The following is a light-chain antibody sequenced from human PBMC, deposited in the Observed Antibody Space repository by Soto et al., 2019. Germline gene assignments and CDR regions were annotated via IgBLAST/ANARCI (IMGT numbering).Light chain of an antibody. J-gene: IGKJ1*01. CDR2: GAS. V-gene: IGKV3-15*01. CDR1: QSVSSN. Sequence: EIVMTQSPVTLSVSPGETATLSCRASQSVSSNLAWYQQKPGQAPRLLIYGASTRATDIPARFSGSGSGTEFTLTISSLQSEDFAVYSCQQYNNFWTFGQGTKVEIK. CDR3: QQYNNFWT.